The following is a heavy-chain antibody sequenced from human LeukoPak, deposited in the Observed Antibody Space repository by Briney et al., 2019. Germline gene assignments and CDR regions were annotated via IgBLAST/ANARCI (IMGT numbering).Heavy chain of an antibody. J-gene: IGHJ4*02. Sequence: ASVKVSYKASGYTFTGYYMHWVRQAPGQGLEWMGRINPNSGGTNYAQKFQGRVTMTRDTSISTAYMELSRLRSDDTAVYYCASLAGNWNPIDYWGQGTLVTVSS. CDR3: ASLAGNWNPIDY. D-gene: IGHD1-20*01. V-gene: IGHV1-2*06. CDR2: INPNSGGT. CDR1: GYTFTGYY.